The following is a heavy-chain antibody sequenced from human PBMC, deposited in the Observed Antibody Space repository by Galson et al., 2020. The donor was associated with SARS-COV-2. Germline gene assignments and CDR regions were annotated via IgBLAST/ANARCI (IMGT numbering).Heavy chain of an antibody. J-gene: IGHJ3*02. D-gene: IGHD3-3*01. Sequence: WGSLRLSCVGSGFSFSTYDMNWVRQAPGKGLEWMSFIGPSGSTRYYAGSVRGRFTISRDNAKNSLYLQMNSLRAEDTAVYYCARVDLWSGSGGDAVDIWGQGTMVTVSS. CDR3: ARVDLWSGSGGDAVDI. CDR2: IGPSGSTR. V-gene: IGHV3-48*03. CDR1: GFSFSTYD.